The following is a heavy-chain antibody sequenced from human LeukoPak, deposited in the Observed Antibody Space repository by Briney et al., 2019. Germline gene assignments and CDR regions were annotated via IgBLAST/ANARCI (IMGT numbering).Heavy chain of an antibody. CDR2: INHSGST. CDR1: GGSISGYY. CDR3: ARVRIVVVVRGMWFDP. D-gene: IGHD2-15*01. Sequence: SETLSLTCTVSGGSISGYYWSWIRQPPGQGLEWIGEINHSGSTNYNPSLKSRVTISVDTSKNQFSLKLSSVTAADTAVYYCARVRIVVVVRGMWFDPWGQGTLVTVSS. J-gene: IGHJ5*02. V-gene: IGHV4-34*01.